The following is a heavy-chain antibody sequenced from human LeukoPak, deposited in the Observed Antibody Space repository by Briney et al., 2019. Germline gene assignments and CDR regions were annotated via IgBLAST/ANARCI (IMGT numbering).Heavy chain of an antibody. V-gene: IGHV4-30-4*01. D-gene: IGHD1-26*01. CDR1: GGSISSGDYY. Sequence: PSQTLSLTCTVSGGSISSGDYYWSWIRQPPGTGLEWIGYIYYSGSTYYNPSLKSRVTISVDTSKNQFSLKLNSVTAADTAVYYCAREVPWVWNFDLWGRGTLVTVPS. J-gene: IGHJ2*01. CDR3: AREVPWVWNFDL. CDR2: IYYSGST.